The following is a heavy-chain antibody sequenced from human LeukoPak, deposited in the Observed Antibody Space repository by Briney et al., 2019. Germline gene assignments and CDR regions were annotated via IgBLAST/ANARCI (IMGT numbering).Heavy chain of an antibody. Sequence: GGSLRLSCAASGFTVSDNYMTWVRQAPGKGLEWVSALYSGGGKYYADSVKGRFAISRDESRNALFLQMNGLRAEDTAVYYCAKAPLGIAVAGTNFDYWGQGTLVTVSS. CDR2: LYSGGGK. CDR3: AKAPLGIAVAGTNFDY. V-gene: IGHV3-66*01. D-gene: IGHD6-19*01. CDR1: GFTVSDNY. J-gene: IGHJ4*02.